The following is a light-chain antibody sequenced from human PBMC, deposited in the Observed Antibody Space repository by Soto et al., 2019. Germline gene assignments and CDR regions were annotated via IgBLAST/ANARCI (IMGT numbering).Light chain of an antibody. Sequence: DIQMTQTPSSVSASVGDRVTITCRASQGIGSWLTWYQQKPGEAPKLLIYVASSLQSGVPSRFSGSGSGTDFTLTISSLQPEDFATYYCQQANSFPFTFGQGTRLEIK. J-gene: IGKJ5*01. V-gene: IGKV1-12*02. CDR2: VAS. CDR1: QGIGSW. CDR3: QQANSFPFT.